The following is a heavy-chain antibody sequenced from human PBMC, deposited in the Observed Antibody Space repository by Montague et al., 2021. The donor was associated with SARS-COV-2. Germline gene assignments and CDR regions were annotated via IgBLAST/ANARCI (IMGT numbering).Heavy chain of an antibody. V-gene: IGHV4-59*01. CDR2: IYYGGST. Sequence: SETLSLTSTVSGGSISSYYWSWIRQPPGKGLEWIGYIYYGGSTNYNPSLKSRVTISVDTSKNQFSLKLSSVTAADTAVYYCARVFPRWLQFDPYFDYWGQGTLVTVSS. D-gene: IGHD5-24*01. CDR3: ARVFPRWLQFDPYFDY. J-gene: IGHJ4*02. CDR1: GGSISSYY.